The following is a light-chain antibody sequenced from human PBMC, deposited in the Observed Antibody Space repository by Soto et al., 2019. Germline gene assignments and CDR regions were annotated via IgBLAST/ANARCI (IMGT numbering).Light chain of an antibody. CDR1: QSVSSSY. CDR3: QQYCSSPRT. J-gene: IGKJ1*01. V-gene: IGKV3-20*01. Sequence: DIVFTQSPGTLSLSPGERATLSCRASQSVSSSYLACYQQKPGQAPRLLIYGASSRATGTPDRFSSSGYGTDFTLTISRLEPEDFAVYYCQQYCSSPRTFGQGPTVDIK. CDR2: GAS.